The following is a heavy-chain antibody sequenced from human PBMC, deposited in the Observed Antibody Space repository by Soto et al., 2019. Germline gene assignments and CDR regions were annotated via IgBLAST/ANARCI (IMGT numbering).Heavy chain of an antibody. V-gene: IGHV3-21*01. CDR3: ARKNWEDAFAI. J-gene: IGHJ3*02. CDR2: ISSSSSYI. D-gene: IGHD7-27*01. Sequence: GGSLRLSCAASGFTFSSYSMNWVRQAPGKGLEWVSSISSSSSYIYYADSVKGRFTISRDNAENSVYLQMNSLRAEDTAMYHCARKNWEDAFAIWGQGTMVTVSS. CDR1: GFTFSSYS.